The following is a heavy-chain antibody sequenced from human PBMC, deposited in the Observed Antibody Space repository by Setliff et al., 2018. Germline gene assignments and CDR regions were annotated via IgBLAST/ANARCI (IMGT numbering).Heavy chain of an antibody. CDR3: ARAPRYFDPTGSYFDF. Sequence: SETLSLTCTVSGASVSGNSYYWGWIRQPPGKGLEWIASTYYSGNTYYNPSLKSRVTISVDTSKNQFSLRLTSVTAADTAVYYCARAPRYFDPTGSYFDFWGQGTLVTVSS. CDR1: GASVSGNSYY. CDR2: TYYSGNT. V-gene: IGHV4-39*07. D-gene: IGHD3-22*01. J-gene: IGHJ4*02.